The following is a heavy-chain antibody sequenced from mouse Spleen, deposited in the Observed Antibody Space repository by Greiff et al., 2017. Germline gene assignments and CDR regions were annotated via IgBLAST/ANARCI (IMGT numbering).Heavy chain of an antibody. CDR2: INPNNGGT. Sequence: EVQLQQSGPELVKPGASVKMSCKASGYTFTDYNMHWVKQSHGKSLEWIGYINPNNGGTSYNQKFKGKATLTVNKSSSTAYMELRSLTSEDSAVYYCAREGAALYYFDYWGQGTTLTVSS. J-gene: IGHJ2*01. D-gene: IGHD3-3*01. CDR3: AREGAALYYFDY. V-gene: IGHV1-22*01. CDR1: GYTFTDYN.